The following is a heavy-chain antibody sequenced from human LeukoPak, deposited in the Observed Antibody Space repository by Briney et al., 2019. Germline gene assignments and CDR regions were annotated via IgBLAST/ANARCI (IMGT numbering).Heavy chain of an antibody. V-gene: IGHV3-7*01. J-gene: IGHJ4*02. Sequence: GGSLRLSCTSSGFTFSDYFMSWIRQAPGKGLECVANIKQDGSETHYVDSVKGRFTISRDNGRNSMYLQMNSLRAEDTAVYYCARDTGAYYDSGGLDYWGQGTLVTVSS. D-gene: IGHD3-22*01. CDR1: GFTFSDYF. CDR2: IKQDGSET. CDR3: ARDTGAYYDSGGLDY.